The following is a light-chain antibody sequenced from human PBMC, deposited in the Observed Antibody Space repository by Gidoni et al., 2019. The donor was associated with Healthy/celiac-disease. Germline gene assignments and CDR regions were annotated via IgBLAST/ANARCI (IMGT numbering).Light chain of an antibody. Sequence: AIRMTQSPSSFSASTGDRVTITCRASQGLSSYLAWYQQKPGKAPKLLIYAASTLQSGVPSRFSRSGSGTDFTLTISCLQSEDFATYYCQQYYSYPRTFGQGTKVEIK. J-gene: IGKJ1*01. CDR3: QQYYSYPRT. CDR2: AAS. V-gene: IGKV1-8*01. CDR1: QGLSSY.